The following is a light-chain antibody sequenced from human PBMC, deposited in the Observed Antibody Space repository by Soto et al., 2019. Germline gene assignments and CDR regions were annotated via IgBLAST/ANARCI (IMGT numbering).Light chain of an antibody. Sequence: DIQMTQSPSSQSASVGDRVTITCRASQGISNYVAWYQQKPGKVPTLLIYEASTLQSGVPSRFSGRGSGTDFTLTISSLQPEDVATYFCQNYNSAPYAFGQGTKLEIK. CDR3: QNYNSAPYA. CDR2: EAS. V-gene: IGKV1-27*01. CDR1: QGISNY. J-gene: IGKJ2*01.